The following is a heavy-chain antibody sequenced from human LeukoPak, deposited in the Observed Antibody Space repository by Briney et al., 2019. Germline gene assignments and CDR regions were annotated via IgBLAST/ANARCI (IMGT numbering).Heavy chain of an antibody. CDR2: INPDGTQN. V-gene: IGHV3-7*03. Sequence: GGSLRLSCAASGFTFSSYWMSWVRQAPGKGLEWVATINPDGTQNYYVDSVKGRFTVSRDNAKNLLYLQMNSLRADDTAVYYCARYFTTVASTVRLDYWGQGALVTVSS. CDR3: ARYFTTVASTVRLDY. CDR1: GFTFSSYW. D-gene: IGHD6-19*01. J-gene: IGHJ4*02.